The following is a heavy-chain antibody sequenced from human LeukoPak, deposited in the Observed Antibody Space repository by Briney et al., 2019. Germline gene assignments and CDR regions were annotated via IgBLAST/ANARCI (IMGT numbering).Heavy chain of an antibody. CDR1: GGTFSSYA. V-gene: IGHV1-69*13. CDR3: ARDFFSWHSPALSYY. J-gene: IGHJ4*02. D-gene: IGHD2-21*01. Sequence: SVKVSCKASGGTFSSYAISWVRQAPGQGLEWMGGIIPIFGTANYAQKFQGRVTITADESTSTAYMELSSLRSEDTAVYYCARDFFSWHSPALSYYWGQGTLVTVSS. CDR2: IIPIFGTA.